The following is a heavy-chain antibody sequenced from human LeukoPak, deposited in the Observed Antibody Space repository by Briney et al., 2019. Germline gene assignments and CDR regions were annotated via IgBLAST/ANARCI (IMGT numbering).Heavy chain of an antibody. V-gene: IGHV4-34*01. Sequence: SETLSLTCAVYGGSLSDYYWSWIRQPPGKGLEWIGEINHSGSTNYNPSLKSRVTISVDTSKNQFSLKLSSVTAADTAVYYCARGVRFPIALDYWGQGTLVTVSS. D-gene: IGHD3-3*01. CDR3: ARGVRFPIALDY. CDR1: GGSLSDYY. J-gene: IGHJ4*02. CDR2: INHSGST.